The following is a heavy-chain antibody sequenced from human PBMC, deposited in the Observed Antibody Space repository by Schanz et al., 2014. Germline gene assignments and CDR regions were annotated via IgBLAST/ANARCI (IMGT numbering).Heavy chain of an antibody. J-gene: IGHJ6*03. CDR2: INLSGGST. V-gene: IGHV1-46*01. D-gene: IGHD2-2*02. CDR3: AGTYCSSTSCYTGYYYMDV. CDR1: GYTTFTDYY. Sequence: QVQLVQSGAEVKKPGASVKVSCKASGYTTFTDYYIHWVRQAPGQGLEWMGIINLSGGSTNNAQKFQGRRTMTRHTSTSTVYMELSSRASEDTAVYYCAGTYCSSTSCYTGYYYMDVWGKGTTVTVSS.